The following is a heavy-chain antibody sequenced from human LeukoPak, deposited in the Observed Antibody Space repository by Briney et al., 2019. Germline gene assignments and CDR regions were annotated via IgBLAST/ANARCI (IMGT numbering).Heavy chain of an antibody. J-gene: IGHJ4*02. D-gene: IGHD5-18*01. CDR2: INPNSGGT. CDR3: ARDRRYGYSYGPFDY. CDR1: GYTFTGYY. Sequence: ASVKVSCKASGYTFTGYYMHWVRQAPGQGLEWMGRINPNSGGTNYAQKFQGRVTMTRDTSISTAYMELSRLRSDDTAVYYCARDRRYGYSYGPFDYWGQGTLVTVSS. V-gene: IGHV1-2*06.